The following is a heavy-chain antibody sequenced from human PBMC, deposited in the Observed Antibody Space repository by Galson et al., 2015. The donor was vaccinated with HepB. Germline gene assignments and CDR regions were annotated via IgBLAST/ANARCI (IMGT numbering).Heavy chain of an antibody. CDR2: IIPILGIA. CDR3: AWAPRSSHYYDRKVMDY. CDR1: GGTFSSYA. D-gene: IGHD3-22*01. J-gene: IGHJ4*02. V-gene: IGHV1-69*10. Sequence: SVKVSCKASGGTFSSYAISWVRQAPGQGLEWMGGIIPILGIANYAQKFQGRVTITADKSTSTAYMELSSLRSEDTAVYYCAWAPRSSHYYDRKVMDYWGQGTLVTVSS.